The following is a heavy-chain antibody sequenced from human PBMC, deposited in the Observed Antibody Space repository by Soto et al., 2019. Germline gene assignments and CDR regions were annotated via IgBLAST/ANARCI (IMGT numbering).Heavy chain of an antibody. J-gene: IGHJ3*02. D-gene: IGHD3-22*01. CDR2: VNDGGNIM. CDR1: GFTFSNHW. Sequence: EVQLVASGGSLVQPGGSLRLSCEASGFTFSNHWMHWVRQGPGEGLVWVSRVNDGGNIMSYADSVKGRFTVSRDNVKNMLYLEMRSLRGEDTAVYYCARDGDYGRSGYYIPDAFDIWAQGTVVTVSS. V-gene: IGHV3-74*01. CDR3: ARDGDYGRSGYYIPDAFDI.